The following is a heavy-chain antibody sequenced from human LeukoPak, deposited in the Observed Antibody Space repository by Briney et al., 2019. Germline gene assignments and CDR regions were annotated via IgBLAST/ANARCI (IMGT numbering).Heavy chain of an antibody. Sequence: GGSLRLSCAASGFTFSSYGMHWVRQAPGKGLEWVAVISYDGSNKYYADSVKGRFTISRDNSKNTLYLQMNSLRAEDTAVYYCAKDSSSWPFGYWGQGTLVTVSS. V-gene: IGHV3-30*18. CDR2: ISYDGSNK. D-gene: IGHD6-13*01. CDR1: GFTFSSYG. J-gene: IGHJ4*02. CDR3: AKDSSSWPFGY.